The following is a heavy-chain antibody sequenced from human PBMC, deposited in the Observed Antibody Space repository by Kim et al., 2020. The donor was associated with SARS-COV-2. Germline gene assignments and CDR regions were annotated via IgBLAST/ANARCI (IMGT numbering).Heavy chain of an antibody. V-gene: IGHV4-39*02. CDR2: IYYSGRT. CDR1: GGSISSSSHY. D-gene: IGHD1-26*01. CDR3: AREVGQPGWFDP. J-gene: IGHJ5*02. Sequence: SETLSLTCTVSGGSISSSSHYWDWIRQSPGKGLEWIGSIYYSGRTYHNPSLKSRVTISVDTSKNQFSLKFSSVTAADTAVYYCAREVGQPGWFDPWGQGTLVTVSS.